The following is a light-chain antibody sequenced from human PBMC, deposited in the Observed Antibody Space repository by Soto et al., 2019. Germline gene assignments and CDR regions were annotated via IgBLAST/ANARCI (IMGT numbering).Light chain of an antibody. J-gene: IGKJ1*01. CDR1: QSISTY. CDR3: QQSQNTPRT. V-gene: IGKV1-39*01. Sequence: DIQITQSPSSLSASVGDRVTITCRASQSISTYLNWYQQKLGKAPKLLIYETSNSHSGVPSRFSGRGSGTDFTLTISSLQPEDSATYYCQQSQNTPRTFGQGTKVEIK. CDR2: ETS.